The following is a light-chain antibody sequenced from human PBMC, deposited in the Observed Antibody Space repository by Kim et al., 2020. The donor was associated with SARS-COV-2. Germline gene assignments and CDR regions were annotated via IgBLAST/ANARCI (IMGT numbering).Light chain of an antibody. CDR2: YDS. CDR1: NIGSKS. V-gene: IGLV3-21*04. CDR3: QVWDSSSDNVV. J-gene: IGLJ2*01. Sequence: SYELTQPPSVSVAPGKTARITCGGNNIGSKSVHWYQQKPGQAPVLVIYYDSDRPSGIPERFSGSNSGNTATLTLSRVEAGDEADYYCQVWDSSSDNVVFG.